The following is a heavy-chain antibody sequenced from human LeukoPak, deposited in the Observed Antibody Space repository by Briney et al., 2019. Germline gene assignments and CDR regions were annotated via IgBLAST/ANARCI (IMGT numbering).Heavy chain of an antibody. J-gene: IGHJ4*02. CDR1: GFTLSSYE. CDR2: ISSSGSTI. Sequence: QPGGSLRLTCAASGFTLSSYEMNWVRQAPGKGLEWVSYISSSGSTIYYADYVRGRFTISRDNAKNSLYLQMNSLRAEDTAVYYCAIYGSFFDYWGQGTLVTVSS. CDR3: AIYGSFFDY. D-gene: IGHD3-16*02. V-gene: IGHV3-48*03.